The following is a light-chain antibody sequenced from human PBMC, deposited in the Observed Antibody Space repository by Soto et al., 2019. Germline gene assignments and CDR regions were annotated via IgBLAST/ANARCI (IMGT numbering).Light chain of an antibody. CDR1: QSVSSN. J-gene: IGKJ4*01. CDR3: QQHNNWPLT. Sequence: EIVMTQSPGTLSVSPGERATLSCRASQSVSSNLAWYQQKPGQAPRLLIYGVSTRATGIPARFSGSGSGTEFTLTINSLQSEDSAVYYCQQHNNWPLTFGGGTKVELK. V-gene: IGKV3-15*01. CDR2: GVS.